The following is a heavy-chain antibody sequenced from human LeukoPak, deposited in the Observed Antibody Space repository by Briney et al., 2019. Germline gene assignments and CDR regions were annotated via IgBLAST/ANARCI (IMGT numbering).Heavy chain of an antibody. Sequence: GRSLRLSCAASGFTISSYGMHWVRQAPGKGLEWVAVIWYDGSNKYYADSVKGRFTISRDNSKNTLYLQMNSLRAEDTAVYNCARVQQLVPFDYWGQGTLVTVSS. CDR2: IWYDGSNK. CDR3: ARVQQLVPFDY. V-gene: IGHV3-33*01. D-gene: IGHD6-13*01. CDR1: GFTISSYG. J-gene: IGHJ4*02.